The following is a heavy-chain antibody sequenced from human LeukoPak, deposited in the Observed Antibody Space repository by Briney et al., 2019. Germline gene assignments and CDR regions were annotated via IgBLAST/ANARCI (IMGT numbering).Heavy chain of an antibody. J-gene: IGHJ4*02. Sequence: GGSLRLSCVTSGFRFSDYYMMWIRQAPGKGPEWVAHISSSAATTLYADSVKGRFTVSRDNAKNSLYLEMTSLRAKDTAVYYCARDRGSTVTTVGYWGQGTLVTVSS. CDR3: ARDRGSTVTTVGY. V-gene: IGHV3-11*04. D-gene: IGHD4-17*01. CDR2: ISSSAATT. CDR1: GFRFSDYY.